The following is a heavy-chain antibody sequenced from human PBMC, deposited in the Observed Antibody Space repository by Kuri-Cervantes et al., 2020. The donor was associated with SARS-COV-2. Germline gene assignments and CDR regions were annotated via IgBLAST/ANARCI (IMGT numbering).Heavy chain of an antibody. CDR2: IWYDGRNT. CDR3: ARNHSMDV. CDR1: GFTFSDYD. J-gene: IGHJ6*03. V-gene: IGHV3-33*08. Sequence: GESLKISCASSGFTFSDYDMHWVRQAPGKGLEWVAVIWYDGRNTYYTGSVKGRFTISRDNSKHMLYLEVNSLRAEDTAVYYCARNHSMDVWGTGTAVTVSS.